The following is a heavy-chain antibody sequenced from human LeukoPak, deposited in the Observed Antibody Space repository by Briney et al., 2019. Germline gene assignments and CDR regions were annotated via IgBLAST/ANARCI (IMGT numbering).Heavy chain of an antibody. D-gene: IGHD1-1*01. J-gene: IGHJ4*02. V-gene: IGHV1-2*02. CDR1: GYTFTGYY. CDR2: INPNSGGT. Sequence: ASVKVSCKASGYTFTGYYMHWVRQAPGQGLEWMGWINPNSGGTNYAQKFQGRDTTTRDTSISTAYMELSRLRSDDTAVYYCARDGTGTTYGFDYWGQGTLVTVSS. CDR3: ARDGTGTTYGFDY.